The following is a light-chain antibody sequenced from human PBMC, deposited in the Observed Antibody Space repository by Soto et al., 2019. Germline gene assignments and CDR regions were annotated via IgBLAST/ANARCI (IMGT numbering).Light chain of an antibody. Sequence: QSALTQVASVSGSPGQSITISCTGTSSDVGVYNYVSWYLQHPGKAPKLMIYNVNYRPSGVSNRFSGSKSGNTASLNISGLQAEDEGTYYCSSYTNYSTVVFGGATNLTVL. V-gene: IGLV2-14*03. J-gene: IGLJ2*01. CDR2: NVN. CDR1: SSDVGVYNY. CDR3: SSYTNYSTVV.